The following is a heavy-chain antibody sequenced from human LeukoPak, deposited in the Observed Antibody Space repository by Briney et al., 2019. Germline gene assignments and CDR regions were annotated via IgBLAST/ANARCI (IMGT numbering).Heavy chain of an antibody. V-gene: IGHV4-31*03. D-gene: IGHD1-1*01. CDR1: GGSISSGGYY. CDR2: IYYSGST. J-gene: IGHJ4*02. Sequence: SETLSLTCTVSGGSISSGGYYWSWIRQHPGKGLEWIGYIYYSGSTYYNPSLKSRVTISVDTSKNQFSLRLSSVTAADTAVYYCASQSLHGNGPPGHRPYFDYWGQGTLVTVSS. CDR3: ASQSLHGNGPPGHRPYFDY.